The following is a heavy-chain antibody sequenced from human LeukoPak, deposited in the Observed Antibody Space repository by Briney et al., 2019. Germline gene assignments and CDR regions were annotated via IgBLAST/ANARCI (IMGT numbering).Heavy chain of an antibody. CDR3: ASDILQWLPQGGYFDY. J-gene: IGHJ4*02. Sequence: GASVNVSCKASGYTFTGYYMHWVRQAAGQGREWMGWINPNSGGTNYAQTFQGRVTMTRDTSISTAYMELSRLRSDDTAVYYCASDILQWLPQGGYFDYWGQGTLVTVSS. CDR1: GYTFTGYY. V-gene: IGHV1-2*02. D-gene: IGHD6-19*01. CDR2: INPNSGGT.